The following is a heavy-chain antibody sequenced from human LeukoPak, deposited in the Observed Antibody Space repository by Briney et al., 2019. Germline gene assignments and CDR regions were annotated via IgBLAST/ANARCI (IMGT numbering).Heavy chain of an antibody. CDR3: ARSPNLLFDY. CDR1: SGSISSGDYY. CDR2: IYYNGDT. J-gene: IGHJ4*02. V-gene: IGHV4-30-4*08. Sequence: PSETLSLTCTVSSGSISSGDYYWSWIRQPPRKNLEWIGYIYYNGDTHYNSSLESRVTISVDTSKNQFSLKLSSVTAADTAVYYCARSPNLLFDYWGQGTLVTASS.